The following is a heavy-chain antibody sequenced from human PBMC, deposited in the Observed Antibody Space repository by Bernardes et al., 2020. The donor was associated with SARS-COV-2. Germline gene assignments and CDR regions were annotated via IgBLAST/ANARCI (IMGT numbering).Heavy chain of an antibody. CDR2: IKEDDTER. J-gene: IGHJ4*02. V-gene: IGHV3-7*03. D-gene: IGHD6-19*01. CDR1: GFTFADYW. CDR3: ARRIWGGWTRDY. Sequence: GGSLRLSCVASGFTFADYWMTWVRQAPGKGLEWVANIKEDDTERYYGDSVAGRFTVSRDNAKNSLYLQMDSLRADDTAVYYCARRIWGGWTRDYWGQGTLVTVSS.